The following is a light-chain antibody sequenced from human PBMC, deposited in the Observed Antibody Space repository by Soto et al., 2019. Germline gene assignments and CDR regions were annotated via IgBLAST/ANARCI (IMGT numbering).Light chain of an antibody. CDR1: QGVSSW. Sequence: DIQMTQSPSSVSASVGDRVTITCRASQGVSSWLAWYQQKPGTAPKLLIYDVSSLERGVPSRFSGSGSGTDFALTISSLQPEDCATYYCQQSNSFPSTFSGVTKVEIK. J-gene: IGKJ4*01. CDR2: DVS. V-gene: IGKV1-12*02. CDR3: QQSNSFPST.